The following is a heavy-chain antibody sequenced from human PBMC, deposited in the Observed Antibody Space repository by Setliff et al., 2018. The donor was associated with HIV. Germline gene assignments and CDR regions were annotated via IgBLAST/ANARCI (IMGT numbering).Heavy chain of an antibody. CDR3: ASGGGTTVTPFDY. CDR1: GFTFSSYW. CDR2: INSDGSSS. Sequence: WGSLRLSCSASGFTFSSYWMHWVRQAPGKGLVWVSRINSDGSSSSYADSVKGRFTISRDNAKNTLYLQMNSLRAEDTAVYYCASGGGTTVTPFDYWGQGTLVTVSS. J-gene: IGHJ4*02. V-gene: IGHV3-74*01. D-gene: IGHD4-4*01.